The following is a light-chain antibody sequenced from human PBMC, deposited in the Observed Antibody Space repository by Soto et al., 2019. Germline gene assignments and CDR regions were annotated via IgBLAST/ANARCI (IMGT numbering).Light chain of an antibody. J-gene: IGKJ4*01. CDR2: AAS. CDR3: LQVNSYPLT. Sequence: DIQLTQSPSFLSASVGGRVTITCRANQGISSYLAWYQQKPGRAPKLLIYAASTLQSGVPLRFSGSGFETEFALTISSLQPEDFATYYCLQVNSYPLTFGGGTKVEIK. CDR1: QGISSY. V-gene: IGKV1-9*01.